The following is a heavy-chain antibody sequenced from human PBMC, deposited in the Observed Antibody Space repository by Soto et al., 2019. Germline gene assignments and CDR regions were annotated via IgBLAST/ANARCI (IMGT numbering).Heavy chain of an antibody. V-gene: IGHV3-49*03. Sequence: GGSLRLSCTTSGFTFGYYGMSWSRQSPGKGLEWVGVIRSKAYGATTDYAASVKGRFTISRDDSKSIAYLQMNSLKSEDTGVYYCTKYTYTSRYAYYGMDVWGHGTTVTVSS. CDR2: IRSKAYGATT. J-gene: IGHJ6*02. CDR3: TKYTYTSRYAYYGMDV. D-gene: IGHD6-13*01. CDR1: GFTFGYYG.